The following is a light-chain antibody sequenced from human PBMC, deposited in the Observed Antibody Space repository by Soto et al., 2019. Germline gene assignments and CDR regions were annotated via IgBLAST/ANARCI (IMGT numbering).Light chain of an antibody. J-gene: IGKJ4*01. V-gene: IGKV1-5*03. CDR3: QQYNSYSLT. CDR2: KAS. Sequence: DIQMTQSPSSLSASVGDRVTVTCRTSQNIYNYLNWYQQKPGKAPKLLIYKASSLESGVPSRFSGSGSGTEFTLTISSLQPDDFATYYCQQYNSYSLTFGGGTKGDIK. CDR1: QNIYNY.